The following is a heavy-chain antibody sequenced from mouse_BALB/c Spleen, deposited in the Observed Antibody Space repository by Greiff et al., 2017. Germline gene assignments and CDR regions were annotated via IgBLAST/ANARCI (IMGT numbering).Heavy chain of an antibody. CDR2: INPGSGGT. Sequence: VHLVESGAELVRPGTSVKVSCKASGYAFTNYLIEWVKQRPGQGLEWIGVINPGSGGTNYNEKFKGKATLTADKSSSTAYMQLSSLTSDDSAVYFCARSEGYAMDYWGQGTSVTVSS. V-gene: IGHV1-54*01. CDR3: ARSEGYAMDY. J-gene: IGHJ4*01. CDR1: GYAFTNYL.